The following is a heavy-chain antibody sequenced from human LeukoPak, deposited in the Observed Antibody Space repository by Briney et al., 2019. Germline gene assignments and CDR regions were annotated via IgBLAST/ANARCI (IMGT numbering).Heavy chain of an antibody. D-gene: IGHD5-18*01. V-gene: IGHV3-48*01. J-gene: IGHJ6*02. CDR3: ARDLDTYYGMDV. Sequence: GGSLRLSCAASGFTFSTYSMNWVRQAPGKGLEWVSYISSRSGTIYYVVSVKGRFTISRDNAKNSLYLQMNSLRAEDTAVYYCARDLDTYYGMDVWGQGTTVTVSS. CDR2: ISSRSGTI. CDR1: GFTFSTYS.